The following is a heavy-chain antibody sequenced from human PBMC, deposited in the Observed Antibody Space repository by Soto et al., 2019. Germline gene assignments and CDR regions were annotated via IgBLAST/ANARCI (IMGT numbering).Heavy chain of an antibody. CDR1: GFTFSSYA. CDR3: RTNIVVVPAAKVRYYFDY. D-gene: IGHD2-2*01. J-gene: IGHJ4*02. CDR2: ISGSGGST. Sequence: GGSLRLSCAASGFTFSSYAMSWVRQAPGKGLEWVSAISGSGGSTYYADSVKGRFTISRDNSKNTLYLQMNSLRAEDTAVYYCRTNIVVVPAAKVRYYFDYWGQGTLVTVSS. V-gene: IGHV3-23*01.